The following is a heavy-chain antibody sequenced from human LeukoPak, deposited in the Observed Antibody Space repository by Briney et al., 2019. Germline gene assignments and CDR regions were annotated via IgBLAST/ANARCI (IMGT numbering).Heavy chain of an antibody. V-gene: IGHV3-23*01. CDR2: ISGSGGST. CDR3: AKGSSGWGIAVAEFDY. J-gene: IGHJ4*02. Sequence: GGSLKLSCAASGFTFRSYAMSWVRQAPGKGLEWVSAISGSGGSTYYADSVKGRFTTSRDNSKNTVYLQMNSLRAEDTAVYYCAKGSSGWGIAVAEFDYWGQGTLVTVSS. CDR1: GFTFRSYA. D-gene: IGHD6-19*01.